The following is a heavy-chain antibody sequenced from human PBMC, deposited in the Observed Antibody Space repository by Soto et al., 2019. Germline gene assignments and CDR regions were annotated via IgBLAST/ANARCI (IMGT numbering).Heavy chain of an antibody. CDR3: ARGVAARSLDY. J-gene: IGHJ4*02. CDR1: GGSFSGYY. D-gene: IGHD6-6*01. V-gene: IGHV4-34*01. Sequence: TLSLTCAVYGGSFSGYYWSWIRQPPGKGLEWIGEINHSGSTNYNPSLKSRVTISVDTSKNQFSLKLSSVTAADTAVYYCARGVAARSLDYWGQGTLVTVSS. CDR2: INHSGST.